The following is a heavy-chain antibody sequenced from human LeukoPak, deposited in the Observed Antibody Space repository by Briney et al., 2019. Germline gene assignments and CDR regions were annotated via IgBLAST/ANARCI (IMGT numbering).Heavy chain of an antibody. CDR3: ARGAYDILTGSYYFDH. Sequence: GGSLRLSCAASGFTFSTYAMSWVRQAPGKGLEWVSTISGSGGSTYYADSVKGRFTISRDNAKNSLYLQMNSLRAEDTAVYYCARGAYDILTGSYYFDHWGQGTLVTVSS. V-gene: IGHV3-23*01. J-gene: IGHJ4*02. CDR2: ISGSGGST. CDR1: GFTFSTYA. D-gene: IGHD3-9*01.